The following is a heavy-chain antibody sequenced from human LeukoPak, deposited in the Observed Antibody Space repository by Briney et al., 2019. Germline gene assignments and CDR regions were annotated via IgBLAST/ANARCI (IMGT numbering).Heavy chain of an antibody. CDR3: ARLMGDRTIYDY. CDR2: INAGGSER. Sequence: GGSLRLSCAASGFAFRTYWMSWVRQAPGKGLEGVASINAGGSERYYAESLTGRFTISTDNAMNSFFLQMNNLRADDTAVYYCARLMGDRTIYDYWGQGALVTVSS. J-gene: IGHJ4*02. CDR1: GFAFRTYW. D-gene: IGHD1-26*01. V-gene: IGHV3-7*01.